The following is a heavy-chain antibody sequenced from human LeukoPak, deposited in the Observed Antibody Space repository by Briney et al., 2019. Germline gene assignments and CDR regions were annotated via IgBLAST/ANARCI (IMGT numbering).Heavy chain of an antibody. D-gene: IGHD6-13*01. CDR1: GYTVSSNY. Sequence: GGSLRLSCAASGYTVSSNYMSWVRQAPGKGLEWVSVIYSGGSTYYADSVKGRFTISRDNSKNTLYLQMNSLRAEDTAVYYCAREGPQGYSSSYFDYWGQGTLVTVSS. V-gene: IGHV3-53*01. CDR3: AREGPQGYSSSYFDY. J-gene: IGHJ4*02. CDR2: IYSGGST.